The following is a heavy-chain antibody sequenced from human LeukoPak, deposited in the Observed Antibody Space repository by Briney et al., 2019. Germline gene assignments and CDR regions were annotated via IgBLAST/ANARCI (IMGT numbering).Heavy chain of an antibody. Sequence: GGSLRLSCAASGFTFSSYAMHWVRQAPGKGLGWVAVISYDGSNKYYADSVKGRFTISRDNSKNTLYLQMNSLRAVDTAVYYCARDLAAVNWFDPWGQGTLVTVSS. D-gene: IGHD2-15*01. CDR3: ARDLAAVNWFDP. V-gene: IGHV3-30*04. CDR2: ISYDGSNK. CDR1: GFTFSSYA. J-gene: IGHJ5*02.